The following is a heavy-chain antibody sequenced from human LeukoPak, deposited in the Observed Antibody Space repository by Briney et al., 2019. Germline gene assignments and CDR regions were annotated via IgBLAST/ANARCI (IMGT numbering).Heavy chain of an antibody. J-gene: IGHJ3*02. V-gene: IGHV4-34*01. CDR3: ARELRGYSYGYSLRSRASDI. CDR1: GGSFSGYY. CDR2: INHSGST. Sequence: SETLSLTCAVYGGSFSGYYWSWIRQPPGKGLEWIGEINHSGSTNYNPSLKSRVTISVDTSKNQFSLKLSSVTAADTAVYYCARELRGYSYGYSLRSRASDIWGQGTMATVSS. D-gene: IGHD5-18*01.